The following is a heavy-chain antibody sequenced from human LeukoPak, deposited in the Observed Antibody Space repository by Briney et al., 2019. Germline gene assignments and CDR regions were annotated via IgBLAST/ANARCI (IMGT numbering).Heavy chain of an antibody. CDR3: ARGGSNYAMAV. Sequence: VGSLRLSCATSGFTFSSSLIHWVRQPPGKGLERVGIIWYDGSNKFYGDSVRGRFTISRDNSKNTTYLQMQSLRAEDTAVYYCARGGSNYAMAVWGQGTTVVVSS. J-gene: IGHJ6*02. D-gene: IGHD2-15*01. V-gene: IGHV3-33*01. CDR1: GFTFSSSL. CDR2: IWYDGSNK.